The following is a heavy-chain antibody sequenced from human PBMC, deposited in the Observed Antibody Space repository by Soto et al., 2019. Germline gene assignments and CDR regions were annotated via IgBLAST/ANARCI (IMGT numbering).Heavy chain of an antibody. J-gene: IGHJ4*02. Sequence: NPGGSLRLSCAASGFTVSSNYMSWIRQPPGKGLGWIGTISHTGTAYYNPSLESRVAVSVGTSKNQFSLNLSSVTAADTAVYYCARLLTAAAHTDYWGQGTLVTVSS. V-gene: IGHV4-39*01. D-gene: IGHD6-13*01. CDR2: ISHTGTA. CDR3: ARLLTAAAHTDY. CDR1: GFTVSSNY.